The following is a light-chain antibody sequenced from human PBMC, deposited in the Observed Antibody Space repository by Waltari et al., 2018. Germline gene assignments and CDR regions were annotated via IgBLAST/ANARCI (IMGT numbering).Light chain of an antibody. CDR2: DID. V-gene: IGLV1-44*01. Sequence: QSVVTQPPSESGAPGQRVTISCSGSIPNAGSTSIKWYQQLPRTAPKVVMYDIDRRPSGFPDRFSGSRAGTTASLTISGLQSEDEADYYCSVWDDSLSGPVFGGGTKLTVL. J-gene: IGLJ2*01. CDR3: SVWDDSLSGPV. CDR1: IPNAGSTS.